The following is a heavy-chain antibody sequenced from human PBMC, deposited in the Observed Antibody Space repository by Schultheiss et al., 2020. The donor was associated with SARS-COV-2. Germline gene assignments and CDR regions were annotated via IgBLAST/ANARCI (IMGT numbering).Heavy chain of an antibody. V-gene: IGHV3-23*01. CDR1: GFTFSSYG. CDR2: ISGSGGST. Sequence: GGSLRLSCAASGFTFSSYGMHWVRQAPGKGLEWVSGISGSGGSTYYADSVKGRFTISRDNSKNTLYLQMNSLRAEDTAVFYCAREYCSSTSCYPVYYYYYYMDVWGKGTTVTVSS. CDR3: AREYCSSTSCYPVYYYYYYMDV. J-gene: IGHJ6*03. D-gene: IGHD2-2*01.